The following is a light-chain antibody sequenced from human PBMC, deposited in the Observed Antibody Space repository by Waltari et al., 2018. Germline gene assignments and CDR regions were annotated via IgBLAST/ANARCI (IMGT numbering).Light chain of an antibody. CDR2: GAA. CDR1: PSVSSN. Sequence: EILMTQSPATLSVSPGARVTLSCRTSPSVSSNLAWYQQKSGQATRLLIYGAATRATDIPARCSGSGSGTEFTLIISSLQSEDFAVYYCQQYNNWPPSITFGQGTRLEIK. J-gene: IGKJ5*01. V-gene: IGKV3-15*01. CDR3: QQYNNWPPSIT.